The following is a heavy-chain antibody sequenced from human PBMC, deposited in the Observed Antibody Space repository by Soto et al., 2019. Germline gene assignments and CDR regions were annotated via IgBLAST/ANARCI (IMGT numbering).Heavy chain of an antibody. D-gene: IGHD1-26*01. Sequence: QVQLQESGPGLVNPSETLSLTCAVSGGSISGYYWGWIRQPPGTGLEWLGYIHYSGSTKYNASLESRVTMSVDTSKNHFSLNLNSVTAADTAVYYCAKYSGTSYVYWGQGTLVTVSS. J-gene: IGHJ4*02. CDR1: GGSISGYY. CDR2: IHYSGST. CDR3: AKYSGTSYVY. V-gene: IGHV4-59*01.